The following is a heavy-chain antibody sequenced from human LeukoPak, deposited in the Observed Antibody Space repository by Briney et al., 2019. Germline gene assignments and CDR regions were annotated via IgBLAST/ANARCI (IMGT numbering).Heavy chain of an antibody. D-gene: IGHD4-17*01. V-gene: IGHV1-69*13. CDR1: GGTFSSYA. J-gene: IGHJ6*03. Sequence: SVKVSCKASGGTFSSYAISWVRQAPGQGVEWMGGIIPIFGTANYAQKFQGRVTITADESTSTVYMELISLRSEDTAWYYCARGYGDYVSFYYYCYMDVWGKGATVTVSS. CDR3: ARGYGDYVSFYYYCYMDV. CDR2: IIPIFGTA.